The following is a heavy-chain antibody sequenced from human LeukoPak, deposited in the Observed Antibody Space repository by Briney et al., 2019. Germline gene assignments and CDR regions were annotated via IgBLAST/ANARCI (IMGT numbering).Heavy chain of an antibody. D-gene: IGHD4-17*01. CDR2: ISSSSSYI. CDR3: ARDPNDYGDSPVDY. Sequence: GGSLRLSCAASGSTFSTYAMNWVRQAPGKGLEWVSSISSSSSYIYYADSVKGRFTISRDNAKNSLYLQMNSLRAEDTAVYYCARDPNDYGDSPVDYWGQGTLVTVSS. V-gene: IGHV3-21*01. J-gene: IGHJ4*02. CDR1: GSTFSTYA.